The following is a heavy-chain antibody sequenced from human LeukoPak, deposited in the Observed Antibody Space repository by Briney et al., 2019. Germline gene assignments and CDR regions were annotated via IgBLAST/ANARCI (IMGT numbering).Heavy chain of an antibody. Sequence: GGSLRLSCAASGFTFDDYAMHWVRQAPGKGLEWVSGISWNSGSIGYADSVKGRFTISRDNAKNSLYLQMNSLRAEDTALYYCAIHSGWSLGYFDYWGQGTLVTVSS. CDR3: AIHSGWSLGYFDY. D-gene: IGHD6-19*01. CDR1: GFTFDDYA. V-gene: IGHV3-9*01. J-gene: IGHJ4*02. CDR2: ISWNSGSI.